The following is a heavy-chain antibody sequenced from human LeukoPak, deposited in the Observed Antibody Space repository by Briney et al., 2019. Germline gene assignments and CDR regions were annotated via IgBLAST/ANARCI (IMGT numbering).Heavy chain of an antibody. J-gene: IGHJ5*02. CDR3: ARDLTPAGWFDP. V-gene: IGHV1-69*04. CDR1: GGTFSSYA. Sequence: ASVKVSCKASGGTFSSYAISWVRQPPGQGLEWMGRIIPILGIANYAQKFQGRVTITADKSTSTAYRELSSLRSEDTAVYYCARDLTPAGWFDPWGQGTLVTVSS. CDR2: IIPILGIA. D-gene: IGHD6-13*01.